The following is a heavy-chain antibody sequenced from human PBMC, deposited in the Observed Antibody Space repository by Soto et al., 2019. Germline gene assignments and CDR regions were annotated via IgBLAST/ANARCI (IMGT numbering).Heavy chain of an antibody. CDR3: ARVGYCTSTSSNCPFES. V-gene: IGHV3-33*03. CDR1: GFIFRSYG. D-gene: IGHD2-2*01. J-gene: IGHJ4*02. Sequence: QELLVESGGGVVQPGTSLRLSCATSGFIFRSYGMHWVRQAPGKGLEWVAVVWYDGSNKEYGESVKGRFTISRGNSKNTLYVQMNNLRADDMAVYYCARVGYCTSTSSNCPFESWGQGTLVTVSS. CDR2: VWYDGSNK.